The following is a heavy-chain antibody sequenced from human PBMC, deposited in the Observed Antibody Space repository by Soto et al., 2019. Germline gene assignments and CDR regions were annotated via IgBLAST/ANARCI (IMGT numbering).Heavy chain of an antibody. CDR1: GDGLSWESAA. CDR3: ARDLHDYGDYLFDY. V-gene: IGHV6-1*01. D-gene: IGHD4-17*01. CDR2: TYYRSKWYN. J-gene: IGHJ4*02. Sequence: QTVLGSWAICGDGLSWESAAWNWIRQSPSRGLEWLGRTYYRSKWYNDYAVSVKSRITINPDTSKNQFSLQLNSVTPEDTAVYYCARDLHDYGDYLFDYWGQGTLVTVSS.